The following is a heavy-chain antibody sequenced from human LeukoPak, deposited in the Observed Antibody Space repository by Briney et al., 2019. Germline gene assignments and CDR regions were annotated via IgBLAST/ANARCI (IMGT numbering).Heavy chain of an antibody. CDR2: IYNSGST. V-gene: IGHV4-59*02. Sequence: SETLSLTCTVSGGSVSSYYWSWIRQPPGKGLEWIGHIYNSGSTNYNPSLKSRVIISVDTSKNQFSLKLSSVTAADTAVYYCARDCQVTTRSSYFDYWSQGTLVTVSS. CDR3: ARDCQVTTRSSYFDY. J-gene: IGHJ4*02. CDR1: GGSVSSYY. D-gene: IGHD4-17*01.